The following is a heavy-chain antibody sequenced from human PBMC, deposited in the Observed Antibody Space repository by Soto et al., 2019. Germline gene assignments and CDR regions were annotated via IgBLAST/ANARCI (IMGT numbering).Heavy chain of an antibody. CDR3: AREWSFFDY. CDR2: INPRGTT. V-gene: IGHV4-34*01. J-gene: IGHJ4*02. D-gene: IGHD2-8*01. CDR1: GGSVSGYL. Sequence: SETLSLTCGVYGGSVSGYLWSWVRQPPGKGLEWIGEINPRGTTNYNPSLTSRVNISIDKSENQFSLKLRSVTAADTAVYYCAREWSFFDYWGQGTLVTVSS.